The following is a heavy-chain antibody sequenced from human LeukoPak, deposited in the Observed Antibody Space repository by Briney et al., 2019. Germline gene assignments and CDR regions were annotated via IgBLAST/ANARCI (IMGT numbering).Heavy chain of an antibody. Sequence: GAPVKFSCKASGGTVRSYAISWVGHAPGQGLEWMGRIIAIFGTAKSAQKFQGRVTITPDESTSTAYMGPSSLSAGDTDVCSCRRGGYYGSGSYYNLYYIDVWGKGTTVTVSS. D-gene: IGHD3-10*01. CDR3: RRGGYYGSGSYYNLYYIDV. CDR1: GGTVRSYA. CDR2: IIAIFGTA. J-gene: IGHJ6*03. V-gene: IGHV1-69*13.